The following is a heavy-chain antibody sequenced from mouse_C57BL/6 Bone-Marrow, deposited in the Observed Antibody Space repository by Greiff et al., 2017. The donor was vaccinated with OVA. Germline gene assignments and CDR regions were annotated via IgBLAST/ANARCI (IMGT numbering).Heavy chain of an antibody. CDR2: IHPNSGST. V-gene: IGHV1-64*01. D-gene: IGHD1-1*01. Sequence: VQLQQPGAELVKPGASVKLSCKASGYTFTSYWTHWVKQRPGQGLEWIGMIHPNSGSTNCYEKFKSKATLTVDKSSSTAYRQLSSLTSEDSAVYYCAKIYYYPYFDVWGTGTTVTVSS. CDR1: GYTFTSYW. J-gene: IGHJ1*03. CDR3: AKIYYYPYFDV.